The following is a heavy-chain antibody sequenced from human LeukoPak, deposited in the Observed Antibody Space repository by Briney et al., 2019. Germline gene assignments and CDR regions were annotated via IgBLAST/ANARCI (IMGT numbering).Heavy chain of an antibody. CDR1: GGSISSYY. V-gene: IGHV4-59*01. CDR3: ARANYDSWSGYYALDY. J-gene: IGHJ4*02. D-gene: IGHD3-3*01. CDR2: IYYSGST. Sequence: SETLSLTCTVSGGSISSYYWSWIRQPPGKGLKWIGYIYYSGSTNYNPSLKSRVTISVDTSKNQFSLKLSSVTAADTAVYYCARANYDSWSGYYALDYWGQGTLVTVSS.